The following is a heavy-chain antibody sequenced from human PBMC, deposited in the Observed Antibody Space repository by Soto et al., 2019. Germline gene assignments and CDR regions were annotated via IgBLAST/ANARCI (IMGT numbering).Heavy chain of an antibody. D-gene: IGHD7-27*01. J-gene: IGHJ4*01. CDR1: GFSLSTIGMR. CDR3: ARIALGD. Sequence: VSGPTLVNPTHTLTLTCTFSGFSLSTIGMRVSWIRQPPGKALEWLARIDWADDKLYSTSLKTRLTISKDTSKNQVVLTMTNMDPVDTDTYYCARIALGDWGHGTLVTVAA. V-gene: IGHV2-70*04. CDR2: IDWADDK.